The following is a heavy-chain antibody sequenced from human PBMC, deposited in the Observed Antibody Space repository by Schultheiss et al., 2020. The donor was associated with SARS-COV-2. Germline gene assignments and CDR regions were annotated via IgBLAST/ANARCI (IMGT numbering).Heavy chain of an antibody. J-gene: IGHJ4*02. CDR3: ARHPYSGYDSRLLDY. CDR1: GGSFSGYY. D-gene: IGHD5-12*01. CDR2: IYYSGST. V-gene: IGHV4-39*01. Sequence: SQTLSLTCAVYGGSFSGYYWGWIRQPPGKGLEWIGSIYYSGSTYYNPSLKSRVTISVDTSKNQFSLKLSSVTAADTAVYYCARHPYSGYDSRLLDYWGQGTLVTVSS.